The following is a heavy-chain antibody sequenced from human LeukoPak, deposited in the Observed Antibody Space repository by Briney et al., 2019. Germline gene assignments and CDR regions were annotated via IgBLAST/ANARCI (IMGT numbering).Heavy chain of an antibody. J-gene: IGHJ4*02. D-gene: IGHD5-12*01. CDR3: ARQYSGYDYYFDY. Sequence: ASVKVSCKASGGTFSSYAISWVRQAPGQGLEWLGGIIPIFGTANYAQKFQGRVTITADESTSTAYMELSSLRSEDTAVYYCARQYSGYDYYFDYWGQGTLVTVSS. V-gene: IGHV1-69*13. CDR2: IIPIFGTA. CDR1: GGTFSSYA.